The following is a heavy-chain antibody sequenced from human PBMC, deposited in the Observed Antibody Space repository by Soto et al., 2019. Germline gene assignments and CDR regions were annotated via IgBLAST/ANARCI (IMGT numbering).Heavy chain of an antibody. J-gene: IGHJ4*02. V-gene: IGHV4-59*01. CDR3: ATVRPALLTFFFDS. D-gene: IGHD3-10*01. CDR1: GGSTSSDNY. CDR2: IYYNETI. Sequence: PSETLSLTCTVSGGSTSSDNYWSWIRQPPGKGLEWIGHIYYNETIDYNPSLKSRVSISVDTSKNQLSLKLRSVTAADTAVYFCATVRPALLTFFFDSWGQGTLVTVSS.